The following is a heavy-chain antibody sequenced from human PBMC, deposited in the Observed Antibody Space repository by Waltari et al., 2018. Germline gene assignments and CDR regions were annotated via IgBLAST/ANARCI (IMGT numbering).Heavy chain of an antibody. V-gene: IGHV3-30*18. J-gene: IGHJ5*01. CDR1: GFSFLDYI. D-gene: IGHD1-20*01. Sequence: QVQLVESGGGVVRPGRSLRRSCAASGFSFLDYIMHWVRQAPGKGLEWVAVISYDGRYKSCVDSVKGRFAVSRDNSENTLFLQMNSLRPEDTAMYYCAKVATWRTYNNNWMDFWGQGALVTVSS. CDR3: AKVATWRTYNNNWMDF. CDR2: ISYDGRYK.